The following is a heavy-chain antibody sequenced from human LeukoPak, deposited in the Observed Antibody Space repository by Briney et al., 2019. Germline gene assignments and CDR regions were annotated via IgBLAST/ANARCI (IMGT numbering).Heavy chain of an antibody. CDR1: GYTFTCYG. V-gene: IGHV1-18*04. CDR2: ISAYKGHT. Sequence: SVQVSCKASGYTFTCYGISWVRQAPGQGLEWMGWISAYKGHTNYAQKLQGRVTMTTDTSTSTASMELRSLRSDDTAVYYCASGNHVIDVPARGDAFDIWGQGTMVTVSS. CDR3: ASGNHVIDVPARGDAFDI. D-gene: IGHD3-10*02. J-gene: IGHJ3*02.